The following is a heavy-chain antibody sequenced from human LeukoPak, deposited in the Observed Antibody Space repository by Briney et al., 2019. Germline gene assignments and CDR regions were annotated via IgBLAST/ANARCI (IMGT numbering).Heavy chain of an antibody. V-gene: IGHV3-33*01. CDR3: ARDLGYSSSGQDY. CDR2: IWYDGSNK. D-gene: IGHD6-13*01. CDR1: GFTFSSYG. J-gene: IGHJ4*02. Sequence: GGSLRLSCAASGFTFSSYGMHWVRQAPGKGLEWVAVIWYDGSNKYYADSVKGRFTISRDNSKNTLYLQMNSLRAEDTAVYYCARDLGYSSSGQDYWGQGTLVTVSS.